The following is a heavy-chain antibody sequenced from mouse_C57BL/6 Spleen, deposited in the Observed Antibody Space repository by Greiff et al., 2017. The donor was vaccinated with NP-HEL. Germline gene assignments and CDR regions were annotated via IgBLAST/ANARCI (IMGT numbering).Heavy chain of an antibody. V-gene: IGHV1-26*01. J-gene: IGHJ4*01. CDR3: AREGIYYGNYGAMDY. CDR2: INPNNGGT. Sequence: EVQLQQSGPELVKPGASVKISCKASGYTFTDYYMNWVKQSHGKSLEWTGDINPNNGGTSYNQKFKGKATLTVDKSSSTAYMELRSLTSEDSAVYYCAREGIYYGNYGAMDYWGQGTSVTVSS. CDR1: GYTFTDYY. D-gene: IGHD2-1*01.